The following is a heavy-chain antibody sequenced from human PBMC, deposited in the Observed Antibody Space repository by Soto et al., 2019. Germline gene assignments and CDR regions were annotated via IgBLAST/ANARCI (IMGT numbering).Heavy chain of an antibody. J-gene: IGHJ4*02. CDR2: IYYSGST. V-gene: IGHV4-39*01. CDR3: ARQGYDSSGYCFDH. CDR1: GGSITGSSYY. D-gene: IGHD3-22*01. Sequence: PSETLSLTCSVSGGSITGSSYYWGWLRQPPGKGLEWIGSIYYSGSTYYNPSLKSRVTLSAATAKNQFPLKLSSVTAADTAVYYCARQGYDSSGYCFDHWGQGTPVTVSS.